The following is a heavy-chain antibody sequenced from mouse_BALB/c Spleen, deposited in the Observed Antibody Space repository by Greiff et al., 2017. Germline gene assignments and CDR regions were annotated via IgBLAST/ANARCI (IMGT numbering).Heavy chain of an antibody. V-gene: IGHV2-6-7*01. CDR1: GFSLTGYG. CDR3: ARAPYRYDDSYWYFDV. D-gene: IGHD2-14*01. Sequence: VQVVESGPGLVAPSQSLSITCTVSGFSLTGYGVNWVRQPPGKGLEWLGMIWGDGSTDYNSALKSRLSISKDNSKSQVFLKMNSLQTDDTARYYGARAPYRYDDSYWYFDVWGAGTTVTVSS. J-gene: IGHJ1*01. CDR2: IWGDGST.